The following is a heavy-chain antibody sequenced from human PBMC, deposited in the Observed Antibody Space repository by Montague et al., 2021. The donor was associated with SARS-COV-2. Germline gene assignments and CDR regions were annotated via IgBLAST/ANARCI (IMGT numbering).Heavy chain of an antibody. CDR2: ISFDGNHK. V-gene: IGHV3-30*04. Sequence: SLRLSCAASGFIFSTYAMHWVRQAPGKGLEWVAVISFDGNHKYSVDSVKGRFTISRDNSKNTLYLQMNSLRLEDTAVYYCARDLREYLQYYYGMDVWGQGTTVTVSS. J-gene: IGHJ6*02. D-gene: IGHD2-2*02. CDR1: GFIFSTYA. CDR3: ARDLREYLQYYYGMDV.